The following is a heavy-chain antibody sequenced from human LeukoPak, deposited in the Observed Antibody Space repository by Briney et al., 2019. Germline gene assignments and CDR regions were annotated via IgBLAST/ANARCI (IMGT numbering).Heavy chain of an antibody. CDR3: AKDSWYCSGGSCYSFDY. V-gene: IGHV3-30*18. CDR1: GFNFDRYT. J-gene: IGHJ4*02. D-gene: IGHD2-15*01. Sequence: GGSLRLSCATSGFNFDRYTIHWVRQAPGKGPEWVAVISYDGSNEYYADSVKGRFTISRDNSKNTLYLQMSSLRAEDTAVYFCAKDSWYCSGGSCYSFDYWGQGTLVTVSS. CDR2: ISYDGSNE.